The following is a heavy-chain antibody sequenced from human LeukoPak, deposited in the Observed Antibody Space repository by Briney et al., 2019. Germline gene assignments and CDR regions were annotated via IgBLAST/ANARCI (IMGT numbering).Heavy chain of an antibody. CDR1: GGSISSGDYY. J-gene: IGHJ4*02. Sequence: SETLSLTCTVSGGSISSGDYYWSWIRQPPGKGLEWIGYIYYSGSTYYNPSLKSRVTISVDTSKNQFSLKLSSVTAADTAVYYCARVYYYDSSGYYDYFDYWGQGTLVTVSS. CDR2: IYYSGST. D-gene: IGHD3-22*01. V-gene: IGHV4-30-4*01. CDR3: ARVYYYDSSGYYDYFDY.